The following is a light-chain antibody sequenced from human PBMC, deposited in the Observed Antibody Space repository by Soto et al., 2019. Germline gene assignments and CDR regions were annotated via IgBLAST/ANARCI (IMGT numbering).Light chain of an antibody. Sequence: EIVMTPSPATLSVSPGERATLSCRASQSVSSNLAWYQQKPGQAPRLLIYGAPTRATGIPARFSGSGSGTEFTLTISSLQSEDFAVYYCQQYNNWPPDTFGGGTKVDIK. J-gene: IGKJ4*01. CDR3: QQYNNWPPDT. CDR1: QSVSSN. CDR2: GAP. V-gene: IGKV3-15*01.